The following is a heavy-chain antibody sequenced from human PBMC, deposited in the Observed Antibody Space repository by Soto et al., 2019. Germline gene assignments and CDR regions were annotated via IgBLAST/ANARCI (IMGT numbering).Heavy chain of an antibody. D-gene: IGHD6-19*01. J-gene: IGHJ3*02. Sequence: ASLKRYCQTSGYTFTGYRVSWGLQTPGQGLEWMGWISAYNGNTNYAQKLQGRVTMTTDTSTSTAYMELRSLRSDDTAVYYCARDQGSGWYGAGYDAFDIWGQGIMVTVSS. CDR1: GYTFTGYR. CDR3: ARDQGSGWYGAGYDAFDI. V-gene: IGHV1-18*01. CDR2: ISAYNGNT.